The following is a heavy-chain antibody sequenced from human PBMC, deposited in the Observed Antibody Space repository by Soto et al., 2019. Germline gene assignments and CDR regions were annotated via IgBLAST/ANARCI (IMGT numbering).Heavy chain of an antibody. CDR1: GGTFSSYA. J-gene: IGHJ3*02. V-gene: IGHV1-69*12. Sequence: QVQLVQSGAEVKKPGSSVKVSCKASGGTFSSYAISWVRQAPGQGLEWMGGIIPIFGTANYAQKFQGRVTITADESTSTAYMELRSLRSEDTAVYYCARDRLMITFGGVGDGRWFAFDIWGQGTMVTVSS. CDR2: IIPIFGTA. D-gene: IGHD3-16*01. CDR3: ARDRLMITFGGVGDGRWFAFDI.